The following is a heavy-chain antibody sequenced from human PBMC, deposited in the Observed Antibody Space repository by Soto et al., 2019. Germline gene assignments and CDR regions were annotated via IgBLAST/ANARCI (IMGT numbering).Heavy chain of an antibody. CDR3: AHLGYCSGGSCHNWFDP. J-gene: IGHJ5*02. V-gene: IGHV2-5*02. CDR2: IYWDDNK. CDR1: GFALTTTGVG. D-gene: IGHD2-15*01. Sequence: QITLKESGPTLVKPTQTLTLTCAFSGFALTTTGVGVGWIRQPPGKALEWLALIYWDDNKRYSPPLKSRISITKDTSKNQVVLTMTNMDPVDTATYYCAHLGYCSGGSCHNWFDPWGQGTLVTVSS.